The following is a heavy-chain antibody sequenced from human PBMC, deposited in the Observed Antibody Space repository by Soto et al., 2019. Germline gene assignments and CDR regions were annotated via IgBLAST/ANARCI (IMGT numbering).Heavy chain of an antibody. Sequence: SETLSLTCTVSGGSISSGGYYWSWIRQHPGKGLEWIGYIYYSGSTYYNPSLESRVTISVDTSKNQFSLKLNSVTAADTAVYYCARREIQGPIDYWGQGTLVTVSS. CDR2: IYYSGST. J-gene: IGHJ4*02. CDR3: ARREIQGPIDY. CDR1: GGSISSGGYY. V-gene: IGHV4-31*03. D-gene: IGHD1-26*01.